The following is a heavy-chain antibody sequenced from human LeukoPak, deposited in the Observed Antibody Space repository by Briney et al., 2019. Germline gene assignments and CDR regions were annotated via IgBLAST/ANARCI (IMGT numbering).Heavy chain of an antibody. D-gene: IGHD3-10*01. J-gene: IGHJ4*02. Sequence: PNSGGTNYAQKFQGWVTMTRDTSISTAYMELSRLRSDDTAVYYCARESRRYGSGSYFGYWGQGTLVTVSS. V-gene: IGHV1-2*04. CDR2: PNSGGT. CDR3: ARESRRYGSGSYFGY.